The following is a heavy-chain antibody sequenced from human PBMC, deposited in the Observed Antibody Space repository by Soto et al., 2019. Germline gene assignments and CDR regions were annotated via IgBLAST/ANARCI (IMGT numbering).Heavy chain of an antibody. CDR3: ARDTGGNYVEY. J-gene: IGHJ4*02. CDR2: IYYSGIT. CDR1: GGSISSYY. D-gene: IGHD1-26*01. Sequence: SETLSLTCTVSGGSISSYYCSWIRQPPGKGLEWIGYIYYSGITNYNPSLKCRVTISVDTSKNQFSLKLSSVTAADTAVYYCARDTGGNYVEYWGQGTLGTVSS. V-gene: IGHV4-59*01.